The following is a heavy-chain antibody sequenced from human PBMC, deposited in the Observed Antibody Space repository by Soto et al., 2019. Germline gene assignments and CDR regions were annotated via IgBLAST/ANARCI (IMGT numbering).Heavy chain of an antibody. CDR1: GFAFSGSA. CDR2: IRSKGNSYAT. J-gene: IGHJ5*02. CDR3: TLGYCISTNCYPRFDP. V-gene: IGHV3-73*01. Sequence: EVQLVESGGGLVQPGGSLKLSCAASGFAFSGSALHWVRQASGKGLEWVGRIRSKGNSYATAYAASVKGRFTISRDDSKHTAYLQMNSLKTEDTAVYYCTLGYCISTNCYPRFDPWGQGTLVTVSS. D-gene: IGHD2-2*01.